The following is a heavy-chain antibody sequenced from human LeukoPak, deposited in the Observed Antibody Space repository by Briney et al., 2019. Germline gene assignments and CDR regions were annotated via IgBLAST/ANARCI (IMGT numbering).Heavy chain of an antibody. J-gene: IGHJ4*02. CDR3: AKYGGGMVRGVKYYFDY. Sequence: GGSLRLSCAASGFTFSSYAMSWVRQAPGKGLEWVSAISGSGGSTYYADSVKGRFTISRDNSNNTLYLQMNSRGAEDTAVYYCAKYGGGMVRGVKYYFDYWGQGTLVTVSS. CDR2: ISGSGGST. D-gene: IGHD3-10*01. CDR1: GFTFSSYA. V-gene: IGHV3-23*01.